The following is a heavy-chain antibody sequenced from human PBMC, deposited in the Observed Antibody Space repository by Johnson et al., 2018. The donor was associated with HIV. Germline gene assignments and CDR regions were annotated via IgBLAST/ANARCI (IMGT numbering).Heavy chain of an antibody. J-gene: IGHJ3*02. V-gene: IGHV3-7*01. CDR2: IKQDGSEK. D-gene: IGHD1-26*01. CDR1: GFTFSSYW. Sequence: VQLVESGGGLVQPGGSLRLSCAASGFTFSSYWMSWVRQAPGKGLEWVANIKQDGSEKYYVDSVKGRFTISRDNAKNSLYLQMNSLRAADTAVYYCASGGMNRPVDAFDIWGQGTMVTVSS. CDR3: ASGGMNRPVDAFDI.